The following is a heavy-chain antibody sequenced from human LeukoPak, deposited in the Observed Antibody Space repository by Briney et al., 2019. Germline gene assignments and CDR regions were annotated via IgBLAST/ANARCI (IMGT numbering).Heavy chain of an antibody. J-gene: IGHJ4*02. CDR1: GFTFSGYS. D-gene: IGHD1-26*01. CDR2: ITSNGGNT. CDR3: AKDLTPFGVGATTIDY. Sequence: PGGSLRLSCAASGFTFSGYSMTWVRQAPGKGLEWVSLITSNGGNTYYADSEKGRFTIPRDNSKNALYLQMNSLRAEDTAVYYCAKDLTPFGVGATTIDYWGRGILVTVSA. V-gene: IGHV3-23*01.